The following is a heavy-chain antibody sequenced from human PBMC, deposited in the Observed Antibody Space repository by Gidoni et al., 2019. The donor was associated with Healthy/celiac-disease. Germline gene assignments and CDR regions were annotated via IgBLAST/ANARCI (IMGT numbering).Heavy chain of an antibody. CDR2: IGLAGDT. CDR3: ARGYYDSSGYYYCDY. Sequence: EVQLVESGGGLVQPGGSLRLSCAASGFTFSSYDLHWVRQATGKGLEWVSAIGLAGDTYYPGSVKGRFTISRENAKNSLYLQMNSLRAGDTAVYYCARGYYDSSGYYYCDYWGQGTLVTVSS. CDR1: GFTFSSYD. J-gene: IGHJ4*02. V-gene: IGHV3-13*01. D-gene: IGHD3-22*01.